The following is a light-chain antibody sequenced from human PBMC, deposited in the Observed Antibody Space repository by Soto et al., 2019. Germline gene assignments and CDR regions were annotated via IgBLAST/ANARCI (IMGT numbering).Light chain of an antibody. CDR2: GAS. J-gene: IGKJ5*01. CDR3: QHYQSGHPIT. Sequence: EILLTQSPDILSLSPGERATLSCRAAQSVGTRLAWYQHKTGQAPRLLISGASSRATGIPDRFTGSGSETSFTLTISRLEPEDFALYYCQHYQSGHPITFGQGTRLEIK. V-gene: IGKV3-20*01. CDR1: QSVGTR.